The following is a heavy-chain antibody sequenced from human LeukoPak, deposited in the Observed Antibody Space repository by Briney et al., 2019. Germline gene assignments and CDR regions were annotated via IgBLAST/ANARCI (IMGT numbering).Heavy chain of an antibody. J-gene: IGHJ4*02. CDR3: ARQGGSGSYYRLDQ. D-gene: IGHD3-10*01. V-gene: IGHV4-39*01. CDR2: IYYSGRS. CDR1: GGSVNSSAYY. Sequence: SDTLSLTCTVSGGSVNSSAYYWAWIRKPPGKGLEWIGSIYYSGRSYLNTSLKSRLTISVDTSKNRFSLRLNSVTAADSALYFCARQGGSGSYYRLDQWGQGTRVTVSS.